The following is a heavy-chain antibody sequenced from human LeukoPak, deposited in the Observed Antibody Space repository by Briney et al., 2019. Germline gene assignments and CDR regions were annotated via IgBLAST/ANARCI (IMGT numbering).Heavy chain of an antibody. Sequence: PGGSLRLSCAASGFTFSSYSMNWVRQVPGKGLEWVSSISSSGSYIYYADSVKGRFTISRDNAKNSLYLQMNSLRAEDTAVYYCARDPYSGLFDHWGQGTLVTVSS. J-gene: IGHJ4*02. CDR1: GFTFSSYS. CDR2: ISSSGSYI. V-gene: IGHV3-21*01. D-gene: IGHD4-11*01. CDR3: ARDPYSGLFDH.